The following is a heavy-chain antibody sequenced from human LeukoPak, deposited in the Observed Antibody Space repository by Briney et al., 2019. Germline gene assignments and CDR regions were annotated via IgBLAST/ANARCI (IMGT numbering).Heavy chain of an antibody. CDR1: GYTFTSYY. CDR3: ARVVRFLEWLLRLQHYYYGMDV. D-gene: IGHD3-3*01. J-gene: IGHJ6*02. CDR2: INPSGGST. V-gene: IGHV1-46*01. Sequence: ASVKVSCTASGYTFTSYYMHWVRQAPGQGLEWMGIINPSGGSTSYAQKLQGRVTMTTDTSTSTAYMELRSLRSDDTAVYYCARVVRFLEWLLRLQHYYYGMDVWGQGTTVTVSS.